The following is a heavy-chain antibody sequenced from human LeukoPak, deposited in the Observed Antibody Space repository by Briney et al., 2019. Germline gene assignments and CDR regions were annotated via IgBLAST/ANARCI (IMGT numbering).Heavy chain of an antibody. CDR3: ARGGYHRGFDI. Sequence: GGSLRLSCAASGFTFRNYWIHWIRQAPGKGLVWISRIDNDGSDRIYADSVKGRFTISRDNAKNTLYLQINSLRAEDTAVFYCARGGYHRGFDIWAQGTVVTVSS. J-gene: IGHJ3*02. D-gene: IGHD5-18*01. V-gene: IGHV3-74*01. CDR2: IDNDGSDR. CDR1: GFTFRNYW.